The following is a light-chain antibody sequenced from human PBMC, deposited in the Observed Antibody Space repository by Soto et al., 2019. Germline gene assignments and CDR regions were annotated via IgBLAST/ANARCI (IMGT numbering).Light chain of an antibody. Sequence: EIVMTQSPATLSVSPGETARLSCRASQSINSDVAWYQQKVGQTPRLLIHGASTRATGIPDRFSGSGSGTDFTLTISRLESEDFAVYYCQQYGSSPRTFGQGTKVDIK. V-gene: IGKV3D-15*01. J-gene: IGKJ1*01. CDR1: QSINSD. CDR3: QQYGSSPRT. CDR2: GAS.